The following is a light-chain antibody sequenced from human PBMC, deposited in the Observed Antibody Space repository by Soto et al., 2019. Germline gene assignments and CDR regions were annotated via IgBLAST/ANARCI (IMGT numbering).Light chain of an antibody. CDR2: WAS. J-gene: IGKJ1*01. CDR1: QSVFYGSNNQNY. CDR3: QQFYSHPRT. V-gene: IGKV4-1*01. Sequence: DIVMTQSPDSLAVSLGETATINCKSSQSVFYGSNNQNYLAWYQQKSGQPPKLLIYWASTRESGVPDRFSGSGSGTDFTLTISSLQAEDVAVYYCQQFYSHPRTFGQGTRVEIK.